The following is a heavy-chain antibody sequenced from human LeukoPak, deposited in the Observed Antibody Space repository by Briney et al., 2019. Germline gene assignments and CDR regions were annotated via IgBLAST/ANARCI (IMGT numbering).Heavy chain of an antibody. CDR3: ARTFIAAAGPGAFDI. CDR2: IYPGDSDT. J-gene: IGHJ3*02. CDR1: GYSFTSYW. V-gene: IGHV5-51*01. D-gene: IGHD6-13*01. Sequence: RLGESLKISCKGSGYSFTSYWIGWVRQMPGKGLEWMGIIYPGDSDTRYSPSFQGQVTISADKSISTAYLQWSSLKASDTAMYYCARTFIAAAGPGAFDIWGQGTMVTVSS.